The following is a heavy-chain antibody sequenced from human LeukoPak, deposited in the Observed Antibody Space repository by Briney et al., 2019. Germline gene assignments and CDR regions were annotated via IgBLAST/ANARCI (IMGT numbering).Heavy chain of an antibody. CDR1: GFTISSHY. D-gene: IGHD4-11*01. J-gene: IGHJ4*02. CDR3: AIHDYLAV. Sequence: PGGSLRLSCSFSGFTISSHYMAWVRQVPGKGPEWVSLIHSGGSTYYADSVKGRFTISRDNSKNTVYLQMNSLRAEDTAVYYCAIHDYLAVWGQGTLVTVSS. V-gene: IGHV3-66*01. CDR2: IHSGGST.